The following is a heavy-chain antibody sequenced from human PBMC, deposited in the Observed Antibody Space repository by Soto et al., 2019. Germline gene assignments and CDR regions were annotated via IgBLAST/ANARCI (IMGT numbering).Heavy chain of an antibody. V-gene: IGHV4-31*03. Sequence: QVQLQESGPGLVKPSQTLSLTCTVSGGSINTGGYYWSWIRQHPGKGLEWIGYIYYTGSTYYNPSLKSRATISVDTSKNQFSLKLSSVTAADTAVYYCARDHGSGIGADYWGQGTLVTVSS. CDR3: ARDHGSGIGADY. D-gene: IGHD3-10*01. CDR1: GGSINTGGYY. J-gene: IGHJ4*02. CDR2: IYYTGST.